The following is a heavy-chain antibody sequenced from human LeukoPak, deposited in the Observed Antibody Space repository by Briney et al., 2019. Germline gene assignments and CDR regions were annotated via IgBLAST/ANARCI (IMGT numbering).Heavy chain of an antibody. CDR1: GGSISSYY. J-gene: IGHJ4*02. Sequence: PSETLSLTCTVSGGSISSYYWSWIRQPPGKGLEWIGYIYYSGSTNYNPSLESRVTISVDTSKNQFSLKLSSVTAADTAVYYCARHRDGGPHFDYWGQGTLVTVSS. D-gene: IGHD4-23*01. CDR3: ARHRDGGPHFDY. CDR2: IYYSGST. V-gene: IGHV4-59*08.